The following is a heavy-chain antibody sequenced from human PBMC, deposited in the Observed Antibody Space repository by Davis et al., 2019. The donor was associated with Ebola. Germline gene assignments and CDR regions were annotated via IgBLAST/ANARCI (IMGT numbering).Heavy chain of an antibody. Sequence: GSLKISCVRPGFTFRSYGMSWVRQAPGKGLEWVSGIGGSGGGTYHPGSVMGRFPVSRDNAKNSLSLQMNSLRAEDTAVYYCAGGDSGWDASDIWGRGTMVTVSS. J-gene: IGHJ3*02. D-gene: IGHD6-19*01. CDR2: IGGSGGGT. CDR3: AGGDSGWDASDI. V-gene: IGHV3-23*01. CDR1: GFTFRSYG.